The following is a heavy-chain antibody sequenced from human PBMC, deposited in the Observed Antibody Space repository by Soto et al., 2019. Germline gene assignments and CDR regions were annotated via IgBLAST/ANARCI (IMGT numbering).Heavy chain of an antibody. D-gene: IGHD6-13*01. CDR2: ISYDGSNK. CDR1: GFTFSTYA. CDR3: ARGGQLFDY. J-gene: IGHJ4*02. V-gene: IGHV3-30-3*01. Sequence: QVQLVESGGGVVQPGRSLSRSCAASGFTFSTYAMHWVRQAPGKGLEWVALISYDGSNKYYADSVKGRFTISRDSSKNTLYLQMNTLRGEDTAVYYCARGGQLFDYWGQGTLVTVSS.